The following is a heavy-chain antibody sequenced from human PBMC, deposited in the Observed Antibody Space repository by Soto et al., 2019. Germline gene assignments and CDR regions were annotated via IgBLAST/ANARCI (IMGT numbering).Heavy chain of an antibody. D-gene: IGHD1-7*01. Sequence: QVQLVESGGGVVQPGRSLRLSCSASGFTFSDFEMYWVRQAPGKGLDWVSFISYDGSNQYYAGSVKGRFTVSRDNSKNTLFLLMNSLRPEDTAVYFCASRTGTAPRFDYWCQGTLVTVSS. CDR2: ISYDGSNQ. CDR3: ASRTGTAPRFDY. J-gene: IGHJ4*02. V-gene: IGHV3-30-3*01. CDR1: GFTFSDFE.